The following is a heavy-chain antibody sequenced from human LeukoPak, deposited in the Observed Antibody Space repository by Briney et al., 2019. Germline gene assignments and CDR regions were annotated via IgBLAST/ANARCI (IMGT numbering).Heavy chain of an antibody. V-gene: IGHV4-34*01. J-gene: IGHJ4*02. D-gene: IGHD2-15*01. Sequence: SETLSLTCAVYGGSFSGYYWSWIRQPPGKGLEWIGEINHSGSTNYNPSLKSRVTISVDTSKNQFSLKLSSVTAADTAVYYCARGADCSGGSCLYYFDYWGQGTLVTVSS. CDR3: ARGADCSGGSCLYYFDY. CDR1: GGSFSGYY. CDR2: INHSGST.